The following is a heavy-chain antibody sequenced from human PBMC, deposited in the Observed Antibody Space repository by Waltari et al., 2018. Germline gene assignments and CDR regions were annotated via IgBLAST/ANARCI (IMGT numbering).Heavy chain of an antibody. J-gene: IGHJ3*02. V-gene: IGHV4-34*01. D-gene: IGHD2-15*01. CDR3: ARDLGSVHDAFDI. CDR1: GGSFSCYY. CDR2: INHSGMT. Sequence: QVQLQQWGAGLLKPSETLSLTCAVYGGSFSCYYWSWIRQPPGKGLEWVGEINHSGMTNYNPSLRSRVTISVDTSKNQFSLKLSSVTAADTAVYFCARDLGSVHDAFDIWGQGTMVTVSS.